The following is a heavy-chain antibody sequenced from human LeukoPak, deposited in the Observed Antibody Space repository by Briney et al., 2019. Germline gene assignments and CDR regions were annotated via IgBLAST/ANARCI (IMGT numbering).Heavy chain of an antibody. CDR1: GFTFSSYA. J-gene: IGHJ6*03. V-gene: IGHV3-30*04. CDR3: ATSLSGWGTYHYMDV. Sequence: PGGSLRLSCAASGFTFSSYAMHWVRQAPGKGLEWVAVISYDGSNKYYADSVKGRFTISRDNAKNSLYLQMNSLRAEDTAVYYCATSLSGWGTYHYMDVWGKGTTVTISS. D-gene: IGHD6-19*01. CDR2: ISYDGSNK.